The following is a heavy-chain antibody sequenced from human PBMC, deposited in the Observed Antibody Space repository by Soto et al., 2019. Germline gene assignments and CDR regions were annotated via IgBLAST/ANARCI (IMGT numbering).Heavy chain of an antibody. CDR3: AKDSKKYYDFWSGTSPGFLDY. CDR2: ISYDGSNK. V-gene: IGHV3-30*18. CDR1: GFTFSSYG. Sequence: PGGSLRLSCAASGFTFSSYGMHWVRQAPGKGLEWVAVISYDGSNKYYADSVKGRFTISRDNSKNTLYLQMNSLRAEDTAVYYCAKDSKKYYDFWSGTSPGFLDYWGQGTLVTVSS. D-gene: IGHD3-3*01. J-gene: IGHJ4*02.